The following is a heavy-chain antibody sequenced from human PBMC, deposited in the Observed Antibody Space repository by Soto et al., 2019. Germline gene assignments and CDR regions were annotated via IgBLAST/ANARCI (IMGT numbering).Heavy chain of an antibody. CDR1: VGSISSYY. V-gene: IGHV4-4*07. CDR3: SRGPAIFGTNWFDP. Sequence: SETLRLTCTVCVGSISSYYWSWIRQPAGKGLGLFGRIYTSGSTNYNPSLKSRVTMSLDTSKNQFSLKLSSVTAADTAVYYCSRGPAIFGTNWFDPWGQGTLVTVSS. CDR2: IYTSGST. J-gene: IGHJ5*02. D-gene: IGHD3-3*01.